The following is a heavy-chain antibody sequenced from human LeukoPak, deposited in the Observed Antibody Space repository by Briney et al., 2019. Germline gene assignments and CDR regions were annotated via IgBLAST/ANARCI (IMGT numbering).Heavy chain of an antibody. CDR1: GGTSSSYA. Sequence: SVKVSCKASGGTSSSYAISWVRQAPGQGLDWMGRIIPILGIANYAQKFQGRVTITADKSTSTVYMELSSLRSEDTAVYYCARAPRDYYDSSGYYYGMTAFDIWGQGTMVTVSS. CDR2: IIPILGIA. D-gene: IGHD3-22*01. CDR3: ARAPRDYYDSSGYYYGMTAFDI. J-gene: IGHJ3*02. V-gene: IGHV1-69*04.